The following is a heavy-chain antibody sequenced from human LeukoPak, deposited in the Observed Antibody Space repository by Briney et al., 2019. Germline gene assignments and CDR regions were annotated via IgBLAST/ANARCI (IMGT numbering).Heavy chain of an antibody. Sequence: GASVKVSCKASGYTFTSYYMHWVRQAPGQGLEWMAIINPSGGSTSYAQKFQGRVTMTRDMSTSTVYMELSSLRSEDTAVYYCARSSGDSSGYYYYDYWGQGTLVTVSS. V-gene: IGHV1-46*01. J-gene: IGHJ4*02. CDR1: GYTFTSYY. D-gene: IGHD3-22*01. CDR3: ARSSGDSSGYYYYDY. CDR2: INPSGGST.